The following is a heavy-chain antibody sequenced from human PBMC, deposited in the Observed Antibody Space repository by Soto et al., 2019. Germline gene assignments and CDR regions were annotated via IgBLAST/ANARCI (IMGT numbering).Heavy chain of an antibody. D-gene: IGHD5-18*01. CDR3: ARHGSYRRYYYYGMDV. CDR1: GYSFTSYW. V-gene: IGHV5-51*01. J-gene: IGHJ6*02. Sequence: GASLKISCKGSGYSFTSYWIGWVRQMPGKGLEWMGIIYPGDSDTRYSPSFQGQVTISADKSISTAYLQWSSLKASDTAMYYCARHGSYRRYYYYGMDVWGQGTTVTVSS. CDR2: IYPGDSDT.